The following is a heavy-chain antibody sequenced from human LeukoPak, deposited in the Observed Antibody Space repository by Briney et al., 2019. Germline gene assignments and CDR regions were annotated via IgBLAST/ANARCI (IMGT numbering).Heavy chain of an antibody. J-gene: IGHJ6*02. D-gene: IGHD3-10*01. CDR2: IYYSGST. Sequence: SETLSLTCTVSGGSISSSSYYWGWIRQPPGKGLEWIGSIYYSGSTYYNPSLKSRVTISVDTSKNQFSLKLSSVTAADTAVYYCARDKVELWFGEPSYGMDVWGQGTTVTVSS. CDR3: ARDKVELWFGEPSYGMDV. V-gene: IGHV4-39*07. CDR1: GGSISSSSYY.